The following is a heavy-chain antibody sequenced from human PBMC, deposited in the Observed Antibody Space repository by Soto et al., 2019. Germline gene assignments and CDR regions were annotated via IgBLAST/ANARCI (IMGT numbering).Heavy chain of an antibody. Sequence: EVQLLDSGGGLVQPGGSLRLSCAASGFTFSSYAMNWVRQAPGKGLEWVSVISGSGDSTYYADSVKGRFIISRDNSKNTVYLQMNSLRAEDTAVYYCARRGPGTYFDYWGQGTLVTVSS. CDR3: ARRGPGTYFDY. V-gene: IGHV3-23*01. CDR2: ISGSGDST. CDR1: GFTFSSYA. D-gene: IGHD6-13*01. J-gene: IGHJ4*02.